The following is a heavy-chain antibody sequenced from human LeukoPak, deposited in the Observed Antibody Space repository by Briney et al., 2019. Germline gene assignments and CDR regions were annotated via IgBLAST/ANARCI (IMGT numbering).Heavy chain of an antibody. CDR3: AKDTYPGYCSSTSCYPPDY. CDR2: ISGSGGST. CDR1: GFTFSSYA. V-gene: IGHV3-23*01. J-gene: IGHJ4*02. Sequence: PGGSLRLSCAAPGFTFSSYAMSWVRQAPGKGLEWVSAISGSGGSTYYADSVKGRFTISRDNSKNTLYLQMNSLRAEDTAVYYCAKDTYPGYCSSTSCYPPDYWGQGTLVTVSS. D-gene: IGHD2-2*03.